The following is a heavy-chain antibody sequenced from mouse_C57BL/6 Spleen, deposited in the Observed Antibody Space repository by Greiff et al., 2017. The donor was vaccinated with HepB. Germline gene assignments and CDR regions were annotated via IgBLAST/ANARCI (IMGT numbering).Heavy chain of an antibody. V-gene: IGHV1-64*01. D-gene: IGHD1-1*01. CDR2: IHPNSGST. CDR3: ARALLRSYFDV. Sequence: VQLQQSGAELVKPGASVKLSCKASGYTFTSYWMHWVKQRPGQGLEWIGMIHPNSGSTNYNEKFKSKATLTVDKSSSTAYMQLSSLTSEDSAVYYCARALLRSYFDVWGTGTTVTVSS. J-gene: IGHJ1*03. CDR1: GYTFTSYW.